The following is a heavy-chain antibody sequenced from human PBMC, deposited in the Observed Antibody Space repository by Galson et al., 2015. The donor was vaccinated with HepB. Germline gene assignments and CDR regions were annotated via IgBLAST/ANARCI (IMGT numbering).Heavy chain of an antibody. CDR3: ARLPYGSVRAGIDP. D-gene: IGHD3-10*01. V-gene: IGHV1-69*02. J-gene: IGHJ5*02. CDR1: GGTFSSYT. Sequence: SVKVSCKASGGTFSSYTISWVRQAPGQGLEWVGRIIPILGIANYAQTFQGRVTITADKSTSTTYMELSSLRSEDTAVYYCARLPYGSVRAGIDPWGQGTLVTVSS. CDR2: IIPILGIA.